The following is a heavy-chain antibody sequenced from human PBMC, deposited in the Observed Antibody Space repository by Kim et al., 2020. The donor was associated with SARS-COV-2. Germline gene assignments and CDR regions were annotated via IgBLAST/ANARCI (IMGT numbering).Heavy chain of an antibody. J-gene: IGHJ6*02. CDR1: GDSVSSTDFH. Sequence: SETLSLTCTVSGDSVSSTDFHWGWIRQPPGRGLEWIGSIYYTGSTNYNPSLKSRVTISVDTSRNQFSLRLTSVTAADTAVYYCAKRKYQLANFYHYRGFDVWGQGTTVNVSS. CDR3: AKRKYQLANFYHYRGFDV. V-gene: IGHV4-39*01. D-gene: IGHD2-2*01. CDR2: IYYTGST.